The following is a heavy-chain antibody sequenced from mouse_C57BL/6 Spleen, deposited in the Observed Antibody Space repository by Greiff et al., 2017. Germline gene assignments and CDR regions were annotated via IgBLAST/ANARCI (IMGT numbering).Heavy chain of an antibody. CDR2: ITTSNGGT. CDR1: GYTFTSYW. CDR3: ARNCYSSRYYFDY. D-gene: IGHD2-5*01. J-gene: IGHJ2*01. Sequence: QVQLQQPGTELVKPGASVKLSCKASGYTFTSYWMHWVKQRPGQGLAWLGNITTSNGGTNYTEKFKSKATLTVDKSSSTAYMQLSSLTSEDSAVYYCARNCYSSRYYFDYWGQGTTLTVSS. V-gene: IGHV1-53*01.